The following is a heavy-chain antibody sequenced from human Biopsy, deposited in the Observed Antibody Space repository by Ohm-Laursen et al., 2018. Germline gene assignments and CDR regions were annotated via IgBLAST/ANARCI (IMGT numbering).Heavy chain of an antibody. J-gene: IGHJ4*02. Sequence: TLSLTCAVSGYSISSGYYWGWIRQPPGKGLEWIGSIYHSGSTYYNPSLKSRVTISVDTSKNHFSLKLSSVTAADTAGYYCARGQALKSFDYWGQGTLVTVSS. V-gene: IGHV4-38-2*01. CDR2: IYHSGST. CDR1: GYSISSGYY. CDR3: ARGQALKSFDY.